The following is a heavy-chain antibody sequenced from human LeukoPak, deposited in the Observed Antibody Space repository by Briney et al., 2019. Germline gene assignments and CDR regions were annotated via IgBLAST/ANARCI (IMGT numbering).Heavy chain of an antibody. Sequence: GRSLRLSCAASGFTFSSYGMHWVRQAPGKGLEWVAVISYDGSNKYYADSVKGRFTISRDNSKNTLYLQMNSLRAEDTVVYYCAKDLSGSFDYWGQGTLVTVSS. D-gene: IGHD2/OR15-2a*01. V-gene: IGHV3-30*18. J-gene: IGHJ4*02. CDR1: GFTFSSYG. CDR3: AKDLSGSFDY. CDR2: ISYDGSNK.